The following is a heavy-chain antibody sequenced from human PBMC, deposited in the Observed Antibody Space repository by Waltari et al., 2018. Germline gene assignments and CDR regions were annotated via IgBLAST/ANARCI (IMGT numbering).Heavy chain of an antibody. D-gene: IGHD3-10*01. J-gene: IGHJ2*01. CDR2: IYTSGIT. V-gene: IGHV4-61*02. CDR3: ARDRVPYWYFDL. Sequence: QVQLQESGPGLVKPSQTLSLTCTVSGGSISSGSYYWSWIRQPAGKGLEWIGRIYTSGITNYNPSLKSRVTISVDTSKNQFSLKLSSVTAADTAVYYCARDRVPYWYFDLWGRGTLVTVSS. CDR1: GGSISSGSYY.